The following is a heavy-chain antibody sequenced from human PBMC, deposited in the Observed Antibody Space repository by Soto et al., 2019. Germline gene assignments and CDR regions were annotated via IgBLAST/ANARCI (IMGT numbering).Heavy chain of an antibody. J-gene: IGHJ6*02. Sequence: EVQLLESGGGLVQPGGSLRLSCAASGFTFSSYAMSWVRQAPGKGLEWVSAISGSGGSTYYADSVKGRFTISRDNSKNPLYLQMNSLRAEDTAVYYCAKGGYDGQTGGYYYYGMHVWGQGTTVTVSS. CDR2: ISGSGGST. D-gene: IGHD5-12*01. CDR1: GFTFSSYA. CDR3: AKGGYDGQTGGYYYYGMHV. V-gene: IGHV3-23*01.